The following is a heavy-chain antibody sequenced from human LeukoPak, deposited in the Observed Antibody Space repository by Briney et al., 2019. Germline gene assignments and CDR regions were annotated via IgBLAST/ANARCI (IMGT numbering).Heavy chain of an antibody. Sequence: TSETLSLTCAVYGGSFSGYYWSWIRQPPGKGLEWIGEINHSGSTNYNPSLKSRVTISVDTSKNQFSLKLSSVTAADTAVYYCARGNRLRFGELWSAWGQGTLVTVSS. CDR1: GGSFSGYY. CDR3: ARGNRLRFGELWSA. J-gene: IGHJ5*02. D-gene: IGHD3-10*01. V-gene: IGHV4-34*01. CDR2: INHSGST.